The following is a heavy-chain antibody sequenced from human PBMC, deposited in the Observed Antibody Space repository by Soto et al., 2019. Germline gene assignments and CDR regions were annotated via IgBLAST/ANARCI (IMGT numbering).Heavy chain of an antibody. V-gene: IGHV1-69*13. CDR1: GGTFSSYA. D-gene: IGHD2-21*02. J-gene: IGHJ4*02. Sequence: SVKVSCKASGGTFSSYAISWVRQATGQGLEWMGGIIPIFGTANYAQKFQGRVTITADESTSTAYMELSSLRSEDTAVYYCAREYHSSRGGDLSPSFAYWGQGTLVTLSS. CDR2: IIPIFGTA. CDR3: AREYHSSRGGDLSPSFAY.